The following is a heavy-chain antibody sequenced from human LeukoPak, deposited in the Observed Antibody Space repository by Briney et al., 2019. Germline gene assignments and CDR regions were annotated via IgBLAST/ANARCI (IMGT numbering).Heavy chain of an antibody. CDR3: ARAGGYDTLTGYYKVGWFDP. D-gene: IGHD3-9*01. CDR2: IYYSGST. V-gene: IGHV4-59*08. Sequence: SETLSLTCTVSGGSISSYYWSWIRQPPGKGLEWIGYIYYSGSTNYNPSLKSRVTISVDTSKNQFSLKLSSVTAADTAVYYCARAGGYDTLTGYYKVGWFDPWGQGTLVTVSS. CDR1: GGSISSYY. J-gene: IGHJ5*02.